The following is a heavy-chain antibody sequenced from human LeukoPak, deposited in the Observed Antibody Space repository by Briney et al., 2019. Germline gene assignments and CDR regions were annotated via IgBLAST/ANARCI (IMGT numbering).Heavy chain of an antibody. V-gene: IGHV3-7*01. Sequence: GGSLRLSCAASGFTFSSYWMCWVRQAPGKGLEWVANIKQDGSEKYYVDSVKGRFTISRDNAKNSLYLQMNSLRAEDTAVYYCARDFPEEDGDSADGMDVWGQGTTVTVSS. CDR1: GFTFSSYW. D-gene: IGHD4-17*01. CDR2: IKQDGSEK. J-gene: IGHJ6*02. CDR3: ARDFPEEDGDSADGMDV.